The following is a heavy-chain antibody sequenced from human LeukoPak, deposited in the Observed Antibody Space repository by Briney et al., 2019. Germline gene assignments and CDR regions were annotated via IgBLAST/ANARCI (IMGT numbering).Heavy chain of an antibody. J-gene: IGHJ6*04. V-gene: IGHV3-48*03. CDR2: ISSSGSNI. D-gene: IGHD3-10*02. CDR1: GLTFSSFE. CDR3: AELGITMIGGV. Sequence: GRSRRLSCAASGLTFSSFEMNWVRQAPGKGLEWVSYISSSGSNIYYADSVKGRFTISRDNAKNSLYLQMNSLRAEDTAVYYCAELGITMIGGVWGKGTTVTISS.